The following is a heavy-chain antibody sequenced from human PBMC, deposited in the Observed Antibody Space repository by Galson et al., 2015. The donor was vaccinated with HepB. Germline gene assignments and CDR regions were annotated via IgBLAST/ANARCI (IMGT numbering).Heavy chain of an antibody. CDR2: INAGNGNT. CDR1: GYTFTSYA. Sequence: SVKVSCKASGYTFTSYAMHWVRQAPGQRLEWMGWINAGNGNTKYSQKFQGRVTITRDTSASTAYKELSSLRSEDTAVYYCARGGGYSSGWSYSYWYFDLWGRGTLVTVSS. D-gene: IGHD6-19*01. J-gene: IGHJ2*01. CDR3: ARGGGYSSGWSYSYWYFDL. V-gene: IGHV1-3*01.